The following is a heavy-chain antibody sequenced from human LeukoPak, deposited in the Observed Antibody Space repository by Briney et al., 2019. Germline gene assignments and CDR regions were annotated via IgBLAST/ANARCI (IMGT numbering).Heavy chain of an antibody. V-gene: IGHV3-74*03. CDR2: IRDDGSIT. Sequence: GGSLRLPCAASGFTFSRDGKHCVRQAPGKGVVCVSRIRDDGSITTYADSVQGRFTISRDNAKSTVFLQMNSLRVEDTAVYFCVRRYYEYNVYDRHFDFWGQGILVTVSS. CDR1: GFTFSRDG. J-gene: IGHJ4*02. D-gene: IGHD5/OR15-5a*01. CDR3: VRRYYEYNVYDRHFDF.